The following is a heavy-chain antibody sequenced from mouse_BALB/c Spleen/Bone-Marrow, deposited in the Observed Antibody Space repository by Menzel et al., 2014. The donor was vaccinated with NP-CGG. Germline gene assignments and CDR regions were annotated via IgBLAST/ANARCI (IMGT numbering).Heavy chain of an antibody. CDR1: GYTFSSYW. CDR3: AKWDTTAMDY. D-gene: IGHD1-1*01. CDR2: ILPGRGST. J-gene: IGHJ4*01. Sequence: QVQLKESGAELMKPGASVKISCKATGYTFSSYWIEWVKQRPGHGLEWIGEILPGRGSTNYNEKFKGKATFTSDTSSNTAFMQLSSLTSEDSGVYYCAKWDTTAMDYWGQGTSVTVSS. V-gene: IGHV1-9*01.